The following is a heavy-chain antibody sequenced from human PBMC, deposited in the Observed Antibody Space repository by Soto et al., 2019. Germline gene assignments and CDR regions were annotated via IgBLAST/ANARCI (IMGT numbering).Heavy chain of an antibody. V-gene: IGHV4-39*01. J-gene: IGHJ4*02. CDR3: ARLRVGATRRAFDY. CDR2: IYYSGST. Sequence: SETLSLTCTVSGGSISSSSYYWGWIRQPPGKGLEWIGSIYYSGSTYYNPSLKSRVTISVDTSKNQFSLKLSSVTAADTAVYYCARLRVGATRRAFDYWGQGTLVTVSS. CDR1: GGSISSSSYY. D-gene: IGHD1-26*01.